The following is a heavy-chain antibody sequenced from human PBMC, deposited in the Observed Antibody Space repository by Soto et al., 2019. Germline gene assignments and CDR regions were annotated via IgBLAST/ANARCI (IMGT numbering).Heavy chain of an antibody. Sequence: QVRLQESGPGLVKPSETLSLTCTVSGGSIRSYYWSWIRQAPGKGLEWIGYLYNSGSTVYNPSLKSRVTIAVDTSKTQFSLKLNSVTAADTAVYYCARDLWGYCGTACYPLDVWGQGTTVTVSS. J-gene: IGHJ6*02. CDR3: ARDLWGYCGTACYPLDV. D-gene: IGHD2-21*02. CDR1: GGSIRSYY. V-gene: IGHV4-59*01. CDR2: LYNSGST.